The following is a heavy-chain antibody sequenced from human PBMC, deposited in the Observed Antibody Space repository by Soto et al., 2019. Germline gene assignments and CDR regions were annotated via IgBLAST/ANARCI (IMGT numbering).Heavy chain of an antibody. CDR3: ARGAPRPRDVPTYFHF. CDR2: IYYTGDT. CDR1: GDSMTSGGYY. J-gene: IGHJ4*02. Sequence: TLSLSCSVSGDSMTSGGYYWSWVRHHPGKGLEWVGSIYYTGDTYFNPSLKSRITVSMDTSKNEFSLKLTSVTSADTAVYFCARGAPRPRDVPTYFHFSGPAPLGTVSS. V-gene: IGHV4-31*03.